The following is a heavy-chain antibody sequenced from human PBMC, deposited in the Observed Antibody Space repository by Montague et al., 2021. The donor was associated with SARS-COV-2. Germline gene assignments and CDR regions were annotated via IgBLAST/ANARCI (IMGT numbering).Heavy chain of an antibody. CDR3: ARAGEDYYYDSSGFLY. CDR1: GFAFSSYE. CDR2: ISSSGGSI. Sequence: SLRLSCAASGFAFSSYEMNWVRQAPGKGLEWIAYISSSGGSIQYADFMMGRFTISRDNARSSLYLQMNSLRAEDTAVYYCARAGEDYYYDSSGFLYWGQGILVTVSS. J-gene: IGHJ4*02. D-gene: IGHD3-22*01. V-gene: IGHV3-48*03.